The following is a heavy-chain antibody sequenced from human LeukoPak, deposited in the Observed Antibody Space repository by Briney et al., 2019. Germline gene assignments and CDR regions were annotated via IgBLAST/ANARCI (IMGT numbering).Heavy chain of an antibody. CDR1: GFTFSSYA. D-gene: IGHD3-9*01. V-gene: IGHV3-30*14. J-gene: IGHJ4*02. CDR2: ISYDGSNK. CDR3: ARGLPILTGYYFDY. Sequence: PGGSLRLSCAASGFTFSSYAMHWVRQAPGKGLEWVAVISYDGSNKYYADSVKGRFTISRENAKNSLYLQMNSLRAGDTAVYYCARGLPILTGYYFDYWGQGTLVTVSS.